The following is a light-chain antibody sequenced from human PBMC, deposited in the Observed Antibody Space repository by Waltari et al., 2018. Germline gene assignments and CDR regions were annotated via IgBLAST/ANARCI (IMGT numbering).Light chain of an antibody. Sequence: SVLSMSESKNFLAWYQQKPGQSPKLLIHWASTRESGVPDRFSGSGSGTDFALTISTLQGEDVAVYYCQQYYSTPPTFGQGTKVEIK. J-gene: IGKJ1*01. CDR2: WAS. CDR1: SVLSMSESKNF. V-gene: IGKV4-1*01. CDR3: QQYYSTPPT.